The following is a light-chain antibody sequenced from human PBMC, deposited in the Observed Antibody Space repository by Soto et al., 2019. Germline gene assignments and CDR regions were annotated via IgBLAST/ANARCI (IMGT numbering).Light chain of an antibody. CDR1: QSISRY. Sequence: IVLTQSPGTLSLSPGERTTLSCRASQSISRYLAWYQQKPGQGPRLLIYGASSRATGTPDRFSGSGSGTEFTLTISSLQSEDFAVYYCQHYNNGPRFGQGTKVDIK. J-gene: IGKJ1*01. CDR3: QHYNNGPR. V-gene: IGKV3D-15*01. CDR2: GAS.